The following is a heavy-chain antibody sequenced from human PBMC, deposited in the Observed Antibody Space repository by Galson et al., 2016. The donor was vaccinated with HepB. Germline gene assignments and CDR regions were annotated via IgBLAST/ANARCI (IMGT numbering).Heavy chain of an antibody. Sequence: SLRLSCAASGFTFSDYYMSWLRQAPGKGLECVSYISSSSATIYYVDSVKGRFTISRDNARNSLLLQMNTLRAEDTAVYYCARGQWGPAALYYFDSWGQGTLVTVAS. CDR3: ARGQWGPAALYYFDS. V-gene: IGHV3-11*01. CDR1: GFTFSDYY. D-gene: IGHD2-2*01. CDR2: ISSSSATI. J-gene: IGHJ4*02.